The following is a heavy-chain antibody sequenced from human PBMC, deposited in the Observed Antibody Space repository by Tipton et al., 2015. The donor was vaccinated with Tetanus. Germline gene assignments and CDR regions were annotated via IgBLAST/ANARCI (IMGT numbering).Heavy chain of an antibody. D-gene: IGHD4-17*01. CDR1: GYTFTGYY. CDR3: ARAPYGDPDY. J-gene: IGHJ4*02. V-gene: IGHV1-2*02. Sequence: QLVQSGAEVKKNGASVKVPCKASGYTFTGYYSHWVRQVPEQGLEWMGWVHPDSDNRKYDDKFQARVTMTRDTSISTASMELIGPTSDDTAMYYCARAPYGDPDYWGRGTQVTVSS. CDR2: VHPDSDNR.